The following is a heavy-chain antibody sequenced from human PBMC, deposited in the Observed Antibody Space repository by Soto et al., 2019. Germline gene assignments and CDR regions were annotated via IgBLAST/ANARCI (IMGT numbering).Heavy chain of an antibody. CDR3: ASSLSDILTGYYQDNWFDP. J-gene: IGHJ5*02. D-gene: IGHD3-9*01. CDR1: GGSISSYY. V-gene: IGHV4-59*01. Sequence: QVQLQESGPGLVKPSETLSLTCTVSGGSISSYYWSWIRQPPGKGLEWIGHIYYSGSTNYNPSLKSRVTISVDTSKSQVSLKLSSVTAADTAVYYCASSLSDILTGYYQDNWFDPWGQGTLVTVSS. CDR2: IYYSGST.